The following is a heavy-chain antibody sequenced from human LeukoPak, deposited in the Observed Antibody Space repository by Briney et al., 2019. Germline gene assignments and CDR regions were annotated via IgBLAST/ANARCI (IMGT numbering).Heavy chain of an antibody. Sequence: SSETLSLTGSVSGYSINNIYYWGWIRQPPGKGLEWIGSIYDSRNTSYNPSLKSRVTISVDTSTNHLSLKLRSVNAADTAVCYCARDRSELAVDWMGRWFDSWRQGTLVSVCS. J-gene: IGHJ5*01. V-gene: IGHV4-38-2*02. CDR3: ARDRSELAVDWMGRWFDS. CDR1: GYSINNIYY. CDR2: IYDSRNT. D-gene: IGHD3/OR15-3a*01.